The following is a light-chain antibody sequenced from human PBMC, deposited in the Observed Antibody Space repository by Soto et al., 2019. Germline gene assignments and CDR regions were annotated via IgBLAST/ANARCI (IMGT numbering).Light chain of an antibody. CDR1: SSDVGSYNL. J-gene: IGLJ1*01. CDR2: DVS. Sequence: QSVLTQPASVSGSPGQSITISCTGTSSDVGSYNLVSWYQQHPGKAPKLNIYDVSSRPSGVSNRFSGSKSGNTASQTISGLQAEDEADYYCSSHTSSSTPYVFGTGTKVTVL. CDR3: SSHTSSSTPYV. V-gene: IGLV2-14*02.